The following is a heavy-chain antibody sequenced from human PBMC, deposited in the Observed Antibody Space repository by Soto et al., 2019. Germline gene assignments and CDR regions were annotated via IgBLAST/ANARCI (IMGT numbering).Heavy chain of an antibody. Sequence: QVQLVQSGAEVKKPGASVNVSCKASGYTFTSYDINWVRQATGQGLEWVGWMNPNSGNTGYAQKFQGRVTMTRTTFVCTVYLELSSLRYYMTAGCYWARVLCLVPSATARFDPWGQRTMITVSS. J-gene: IGHJ5*02. CDR1: GYTFTSYD. CDR2: MNPNSGNT. CDR3: ARVLCLVPSATARFDP. D-gene: IGHD2-2*01. V-gene: IGHV1-8*01.